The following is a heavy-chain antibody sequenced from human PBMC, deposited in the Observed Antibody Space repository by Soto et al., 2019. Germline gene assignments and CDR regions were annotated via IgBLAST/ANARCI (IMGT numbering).Heavy chain of an antibody. Sequence: ASVKVSCKASGYTFTSYGISWVRQAPGQGLEWMGWISAYNGNTNYAQKLQGRVTMTTDTSTSTAYMELRSPRSDDTAVYYCARGDSSSLNYYYYYGMDVWGQGTTVTVSS. CDR3: ARGDSSSLNYYYYYGMDV. CDR2: ISAYNGNT. D-gene: IGHD6-13*01. V-gene: IGHV1-18*01. J-gene: IGHJ6*02. CDR1: GYTFTSYG.